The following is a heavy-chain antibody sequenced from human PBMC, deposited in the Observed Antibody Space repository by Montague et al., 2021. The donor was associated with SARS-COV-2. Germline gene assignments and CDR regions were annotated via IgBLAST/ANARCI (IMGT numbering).Heavy chain of an antibody. V-gene: IGHV4-34*01. D-gene: IGHD3-3*01. Sequence: SETLSLTCAVYGGSFSGYYWSWIRQPPGQGLEWIGKINHSVSTNYNQSXXSRVTITVDTSKNQFSLKLSSVTAAATAVYYCSRGPGVVIILAIYYYYGMDVWGQGTTVTVSS. J-gene: IGHJ6*02. CDR3: SRGPGVVIILAIYYYYGMDV. CDR2: INHSVST. CDR1: GGSFSGYY.